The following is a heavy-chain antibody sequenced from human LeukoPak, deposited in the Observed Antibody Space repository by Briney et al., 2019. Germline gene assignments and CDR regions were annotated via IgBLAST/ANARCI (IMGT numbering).Heavy chain of an antibody. CDR2: IYYSGST. J-gene: IGHJ6*02. CDR3: ARVGATRNYYYYGMDV. V-gene: IGHV4-59*08. D-gene: IGHD1-26*01. Sequence: SETLSLTCTVSGGSISSYYWSWIRQPPGKGLEWIGYIYYSGSTNYNPSLKSRVTISVDTSKSQFSLKLSSVTAADTAVYYCARVGATRNYYYYGMDVWGQGTAVTVSS. CDR1: GGSISSYY.